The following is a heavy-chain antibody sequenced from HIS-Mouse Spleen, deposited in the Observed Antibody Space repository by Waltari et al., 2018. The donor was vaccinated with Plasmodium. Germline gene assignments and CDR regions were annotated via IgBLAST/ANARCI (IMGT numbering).Heavy chain of an antibody. CDR2: IYSGGST. D-gene: IGHD6-6*01. V-gene: IGHV3-53*01. CDR1: GFTVSSNS. Sequence: EVQLVESGGGLIQPGGSLRLSCAASGFTVSSNSSRWVRQGPGKGLEWVSVIYSGGSTYYADSVKGRFTISRDNSKNTLYLQMNSLRAEDTAVYYCARGMKSSSSAFDIWGQGTMVTVSS. CDR3: ARGMKSSSSAFDI. J-gene: IGHJ3*02.